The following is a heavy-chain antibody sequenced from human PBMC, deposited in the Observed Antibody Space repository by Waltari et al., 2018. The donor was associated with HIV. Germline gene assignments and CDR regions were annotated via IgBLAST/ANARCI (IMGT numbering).Heavy chain of an antibody. Sequence: QVQLVQSGAEVKKPGASVKVSCKASGYNFTNYDLNWVRQATGQGLEWMGWMNPNSGNTGYAQKFQGRVTMTRDTSITTAYMELSSLRSDDTAVYYCARSPSNLNAAFDVWGQGTMITVSS. CDR1: GYNFTNYD. CDR2: MNPNSGNT. V-gene: IGHV1-8*01. CDR3: ARSPSNLNAAFDV. J-gene: IGHJ3*01.